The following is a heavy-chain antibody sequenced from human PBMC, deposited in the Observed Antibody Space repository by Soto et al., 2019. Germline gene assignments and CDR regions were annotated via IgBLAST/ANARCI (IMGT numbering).Heavy chain of an antibody. CDR2: INPSGGGT. CDR3: ARGKGGSGWYKNYYYYGMDV. CDR1: GYTFTSYY. D-gene: IGHD6-19*01. V-gene: IGHV1-46*01. J-gene: IGHJ6*02. Sequence: DAVKVSCKASGYTFTSYYMHCVRQAPGQGLEWMGIINPSGGGTSYAQKFQGRVTMTRDTSTSTVYMELSSLRSEDTAVYYCARGKGGSGWYKNYYYYGMDVWGQGTTVTVSS.